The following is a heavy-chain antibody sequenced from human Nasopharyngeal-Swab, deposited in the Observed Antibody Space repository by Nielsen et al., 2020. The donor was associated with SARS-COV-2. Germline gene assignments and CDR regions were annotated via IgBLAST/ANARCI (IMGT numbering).Heavy chain of an antibody. J-gene: IGHJ4*02. D-gene: IGHD1-14*01. Sequence: ASVEVSCKASGYTFTDYYMHWVRQAPGEGLEYMGRINPNSGDTNFAQKFQGRVTVTRDKSINTAYMELSSLKFDDTAVYYCARDDGEVPGMTGSGPPGGYWGQGTLVTVSS. V-gene: IGHV1-2*06. CDR1: GYTFTDYY. CDR3: ARDDGEVPGMTGSGPPGGY. CDR2: INPNSGDT.